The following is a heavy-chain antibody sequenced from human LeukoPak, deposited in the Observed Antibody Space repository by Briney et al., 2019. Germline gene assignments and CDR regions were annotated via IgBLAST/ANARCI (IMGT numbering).Heavy chain of an antibody. CDR2: INSDGSTT. V-gene: IGHV3-74*01. J-gene: IGHJ4*02. CDR3: ARALGSYSDY. D-gene: IGHD1-26*01. Sequence: GGSLRLSCAASRFTFSSHWMHWVRQAPGKGLVWISRINSDGSTTNYADSVKGRFTISRDNAKNTLYLQMNSLRAEDTAVYYCARALGSYSDYWGQGTLVTVSS. CDR1: RFTFSSHW.